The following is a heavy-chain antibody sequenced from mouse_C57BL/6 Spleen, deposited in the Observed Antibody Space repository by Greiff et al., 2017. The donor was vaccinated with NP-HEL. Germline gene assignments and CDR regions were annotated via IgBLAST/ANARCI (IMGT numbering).Heavy chain of an antibody. V-gene: IGHV1-80*01. CDR3: ARSDYEGAMDY. CDR2: IYPGDGDT. J-gene: IGHJ4*01. CDR1: GYAFSSYW. D-gene: IGHD2-4*01. Sequence: VQLQQSGAELVKPGASVKISCKASGYAFSSYWMNWVKRRPGKGLEWIGQIYPGDGDTNYNGKFKGKATLTADKSSSTAYMQLSSLTSEDSAVYFCARSDYEGAMDYWGQGTSVTVSS.